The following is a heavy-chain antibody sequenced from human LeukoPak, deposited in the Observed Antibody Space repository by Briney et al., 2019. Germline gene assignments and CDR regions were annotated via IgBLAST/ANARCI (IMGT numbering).Heavy chain of an antibody. CDR2: IRGSGDRT. CDR1: GFTFRNYV. J-gene: IGHJ4*02. V-gene: IGHV3-23*01. Sequence: GGSLRLSCAASGFTFRNYVMHWVRQAPGKGLEWVSAIRGSGDRTSYVDSVKGRFTISRDKSKNTLYLQMNSLRAEDTAVYYCARDDAVDGGYLDYWGQGALVTVYS. CDR3: ARDDAVDGGYLDY. D-gene: IGHD6-19*01.